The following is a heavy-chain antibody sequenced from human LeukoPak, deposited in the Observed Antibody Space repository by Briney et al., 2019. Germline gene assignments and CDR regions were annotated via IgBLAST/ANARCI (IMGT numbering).Heavy chain of an antibody. V-gene: IGHV3-66*01. CDR1: GFTVSSNN. D-gene: IGHD6-13*01. CDR2: ICSGGST. Sequence: GGSLRLSCAASGFTVSSNNMSWVRQAPGKGLEWVSVICSGGSTYYADSVKGRFTISRDNSKNTLYLQMNSLRAEDTAVYYCARRVSSWYDAFDIWGQGTMVTVSS. CDR3: ARRVSSWYDAFDI. J-gene: IGHJ3*02.